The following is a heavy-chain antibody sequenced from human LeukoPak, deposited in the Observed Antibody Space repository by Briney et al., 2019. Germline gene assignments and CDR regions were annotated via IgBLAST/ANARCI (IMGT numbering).Heavy chain of an antibody. CDR1: GGSISSSSYY. J-gene: IGHJ6*03. D-gene: IGHD6-19*01. Sequence: PSETLSLTCTVSGGSISSSSYYWGWIRQPPGKGLEWIGSIYYSGSTYYNPSLKGRVTISVDTSKNQFSLKLSSVTAADTAVYYCARHRAVAGTWPLYYYYYMDVWGKGTTVTISS. CDR2: IYYSGST. V-gene: IGHV4-39*01. CDR3: ARHRAVAGTWPLYYYYYMDV.